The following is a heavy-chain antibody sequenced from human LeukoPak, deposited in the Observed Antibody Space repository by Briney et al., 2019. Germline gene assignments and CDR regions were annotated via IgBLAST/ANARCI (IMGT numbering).Heavy chain of an antibody. D-gene: IGHD4-23*01. CDR1: GYTFTGYR. Sequence: ASVKVSCKASGYTFTGYRMHWVRQAPGQGLEWMGIINPSGGSTRYAQKFQDRVTVTRDTSTSTVYMELSSLRSEDTAVYYCARDQDYGGNPNDAFDIWGQGTMVTVSS. CDR2: INPSGGST. CDR3: ARDQDYGGNPNDAFDI. V-gene: IGHV1-46*01. J-gene: IGHJ3*02.